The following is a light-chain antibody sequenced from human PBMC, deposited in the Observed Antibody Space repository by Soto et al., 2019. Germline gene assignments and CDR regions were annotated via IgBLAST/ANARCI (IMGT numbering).Light chain of an antibody. J-gene: IGKJ1*01. CDR1: HDVRGW. CDR3: QQANGDPWT. CDR2: GAS. V-gene: IGKV1-12*02. Sequence: DIQMTQSPSSVSASVGDRVTISCRASHDVRGWLAWYQQKPGKAPNLLIYGASTLQSGVLSRFSGSGSGTDFTLTISSLQPEDFATYYCQQANGDPWTFGQGTKVEIK.